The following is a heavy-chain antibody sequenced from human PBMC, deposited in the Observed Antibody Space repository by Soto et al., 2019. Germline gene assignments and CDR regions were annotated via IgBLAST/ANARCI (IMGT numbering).Heavy chain of an antibody. J-gene: IGHJ4*02. CDR2: IIPIFGTA. CDR3: ARAPRADCSGGSCYSGTDY. D-gene: IGHD2-15*01. CDR1: GGTFSSYA. V-gene: IGHV1-69*13. Sequence: GASVKVSCKASGGTFSSYAISWVRQAPGQGLEWMGGIIPIFGTANYAQKFQGRVAITADESTSTAYMELSSLRSEDTAVYYCARAPRADCSGGSCYSGTDYWGQGTPVTVSS.